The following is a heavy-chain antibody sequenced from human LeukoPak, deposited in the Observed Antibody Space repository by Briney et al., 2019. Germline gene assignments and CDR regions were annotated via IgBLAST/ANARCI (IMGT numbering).Heavy chain of an antibody. CDR1: GGSFSGYY. CDR2: INHSGST. J-gene: IGHJ4*02. V-gene: IGHV4-34*01. CDR3: ARSPKSFGYYDY. D-gene: IGHD3-16*01. Sequence: SETLSLTCAVYGGSFSGYYWSWIRQPPGKGLEWIGEINHSGSTNYDPSLKSRVTISVDTSKNQFSLKLSSVTAADTAVYYCARSPKSFGYYDYWGQGTLVTVSS.